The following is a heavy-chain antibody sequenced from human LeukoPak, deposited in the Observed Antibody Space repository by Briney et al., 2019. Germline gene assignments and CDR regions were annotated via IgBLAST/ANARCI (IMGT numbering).Heavy chain of an antibody. CDR2: ISCSGGST. J-gene: IGHJ5*02. D-gene: IGHD2-2*01. CDR1: GFTFSSYD. Sequence: GGSLSLSCAASGFTFSSYDMRGGRQAPGRGVVGGSAISCSGGSTYYADPVKGRFTISRDNSKNPLSLKMNSLSAEDRPVYYCAKDLVVVPAAISAPYPLPEDPWGERTPLTLSS. V-gene: IGHV3-23*01. CDR3: AKDLVVVPAAISAPYPLPEDP.